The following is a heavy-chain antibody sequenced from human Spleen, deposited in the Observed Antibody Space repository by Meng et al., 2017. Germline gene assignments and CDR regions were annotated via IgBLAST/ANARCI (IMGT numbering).Heavy chain of an antibody. D-gene: IGHD4-17*01. CDR1: GGSFSGYS. CDR3: ARLWTVTSYSADWFDP. CDR2: ISHSGST. V-gene: IGHV4-34*01. Sequence: QVQLQQWAAGLFKPSETLSLPCDVYGGSFSGYSWSWIRQPPGKGLEWIGEISHSGSTNYSPSLKNRVTISLDTSKNQFSLKLRSVTAADTAVYYCARLWTVTSYSADWFDPWGQGTLVTVSS. J-gene: IGHJ5*02.